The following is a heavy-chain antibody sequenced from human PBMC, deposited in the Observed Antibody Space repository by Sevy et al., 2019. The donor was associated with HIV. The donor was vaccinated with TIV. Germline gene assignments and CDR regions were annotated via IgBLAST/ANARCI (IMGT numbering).Heavy chain of an antibody. CDR2: ISYDGSNK. V-gene: IGHV3-30-3*01. CDR1: GFTFSSYA. CDR3: AGDRRPPRGYWSSTSCRLNYYGMDV. Sequence: GGSLRLSCAASGFTFSSYAMHWVRQAPGKGLEWVAVISYDGSNKYYADSVKGRFTISRDNSKNTMYLQMNSLRAEDTAVYYCAGDRRPPRGYWSSTSCRLNYYGMDVWGQGTTVTVSS. J-gene: IGHJ6*02. D-gene: IGHD2-2*01.